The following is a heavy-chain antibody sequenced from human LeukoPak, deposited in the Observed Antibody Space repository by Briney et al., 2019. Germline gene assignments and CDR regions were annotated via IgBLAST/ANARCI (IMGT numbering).Heavy chain of an antibody. V-gene: IGHV1-69*05. D-gene: IGHD6-13*01. J-gene: IGHJ4*02. Sequence: SVKVSCKASGGTFSSYAISWVRQAPGQGLEWMGGIVPIFGTANYAQKFQGRVTITTDESTSTAYMELSGLTSEDTGVYYCARVGFAAAGAIDYWGQGTLVTVSS. CDR3: ARVGFAAAGAIDY. CDR2: IVPIFGTA. CDR1: GGTFSSYA.